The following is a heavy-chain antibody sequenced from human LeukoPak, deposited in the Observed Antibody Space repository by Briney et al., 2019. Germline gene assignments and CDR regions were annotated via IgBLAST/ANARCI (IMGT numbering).Heavy chain of an antibody. CDR3: AREILKIAAAGTSDAFDI. Sequence: EASVKVSCKASGYTFTGYYMHWVRQAPGQGLEWMGWINPNSGGTNYAQKFQGRVTMTRDTSISTAYMELSRLRSDDTAVYYCAREILKIAAAGTSDAFDIWGQGTMVTVSS. J-gene: IGHJ3*02. CDR1: GYTFTGYY. CDR2: INPNSGGT. D-gene: IGHD6-13*01. V-gene: IGHV1-2*02.